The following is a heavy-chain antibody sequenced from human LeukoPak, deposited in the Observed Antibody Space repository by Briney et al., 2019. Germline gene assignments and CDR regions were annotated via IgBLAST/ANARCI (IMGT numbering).Heavy chain of an antibody. CDR2: ISGSGNGFSI. CDR3: VKDFGRVRGTPDS. V-gene: IGHV3-64D*06. CDR1: GFFFSIYT. Sequence: GGSLRLSCSASGFFFSIYTMYWVRQTPGKGPEYVSTISGSGNGFSIYYADSVKGRFTISRDDSKSILYLQMNGLRSEDTAVYYCVKDFGRVRGTPDSWGQGTLVTVSS. J-gene: IGHJ4*02. D-gene: IGHD3-16*01.